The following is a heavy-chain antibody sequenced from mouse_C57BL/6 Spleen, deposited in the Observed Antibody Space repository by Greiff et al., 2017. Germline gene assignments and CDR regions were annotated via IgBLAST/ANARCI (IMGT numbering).Heavy chain of an antibody. Sequence: EVKLLESGPELVKPGASVKIPCKASGYTFTDYNMDWVKQSHGNSLEWIGDIHPNNGGTTYNQQFKGKATLTVDKSSSTAYMVLRSLTSEDTAVYYCAKEGLLGYLDYCGPGTTLTVSS. CDR3: AKEGLLGYLDY. CDR2: IHPNNGGT. J-gene: IGHJ2*01. CDR1: GYTFTDYN. V-gene: IGHV1-18*01. D-gene: IGHD5-1*01.